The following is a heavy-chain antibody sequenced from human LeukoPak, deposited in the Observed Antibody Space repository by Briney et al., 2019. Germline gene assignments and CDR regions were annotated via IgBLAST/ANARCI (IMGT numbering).Heavy chain of an antibody. CDR3: ARGLYCSSTSCYSWSFDY. V-gene: IGHV3-48*01. Sequence: PGGSLRLSCAASGFTFSSYSMNWVRQAPGKGLEWVSYISSSSSTIYYADSVKGRFTISRDNAKNSLYLQMNSLRAEDTAVYYCARGLYCSSTSCYSWSFDYWGQGTLVTVSS. CDR2: ISSSSSTI. J-gene: IGHJ4*02. CDR1: GFTFSSYS. D-gene: IGHD2-2*02.